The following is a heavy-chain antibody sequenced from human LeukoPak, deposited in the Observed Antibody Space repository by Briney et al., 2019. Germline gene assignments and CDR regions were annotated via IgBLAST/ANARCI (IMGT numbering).Heavy chain of an antibody. CDR1: GFTFSSYS. J-gene: IGHJ4*02. D-gene: IGHD3-10*01. Sequence: GGSLRLSCAASGFTFSSYSMNWVRQAPGKGLEWVSSISSSSSYIYYADSVKGRFTISRDNSKNTLYLQMNSLRAEDTAVYYCARDRWDGSGSYFDYWGQGTLVTVSS. CDR3: ARDRWDGSGSYFDY. CDR2: ISSSSSYI. V-gene: IGHV3-21*04.